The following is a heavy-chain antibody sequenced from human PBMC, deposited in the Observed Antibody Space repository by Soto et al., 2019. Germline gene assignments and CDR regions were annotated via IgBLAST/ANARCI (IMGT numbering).Heavy chain of an antibody. CDR3: ARDSGDYIWGSYPSGGAFDI. V-gene: IGHV3-66*01. Sequence: GGSLRLSCAASGFTVSSNYMSWVRQAPGKGLEWVSVIYSGGSTYYADSVKGRFTISRDNSKNTLYLQMNSLRAEDTAVYYCARDSGDYIWGSYPSGGAFDIWGQGTMVTVSS. J-gene: IGHJ3*02. CDR2: IYSGGST. CDR1: GFTVSSNY. D-gene: IGHD3-16*01.